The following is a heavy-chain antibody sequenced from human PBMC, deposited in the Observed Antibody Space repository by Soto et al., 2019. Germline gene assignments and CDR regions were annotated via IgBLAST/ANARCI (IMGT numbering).Heavy chain of an antibody. D-gene: IGHD5-18*01. J-gene: IGHJ4*02. V-gene: IGHV3-66*04. CDR2: IYSGGST. Sequence: EVQLVESGGGLVQPGGSLRLSCAASGVTVSSNYMSWVRQAPGKGLEWVSVIYSGGSTYYADSVKGRFTISRDNSTNTLYLQRNSLRAEDKAVYYCARHGYNYGGGYFDYWGQRTLVTVSS. CDR3: ARHGYNYGGGYFDY. CDR1: GVTVSSNY.